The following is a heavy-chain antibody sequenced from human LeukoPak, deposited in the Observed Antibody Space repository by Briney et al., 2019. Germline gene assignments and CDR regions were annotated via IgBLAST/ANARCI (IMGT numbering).Heavy chain of an antibody. D-gene: IGHD2-15*01. CDR1: GYTFTSYD. V-gene: IGHV1-8*03. CDR2: MNPNSGNT. CDR3: ARVRAGGGLPYYYMDV. Sequence: ASVKVSCKASGYTFTSYDINWVRQATGQGLEWMGWMNPNSGNTGYAQKFQGRVTITRNTSISTAYMELSRLRSDDTAVYYCARVRAGGGLPYYYMDVWGKGTTVTISS. J-gene: IGHJ6*03.